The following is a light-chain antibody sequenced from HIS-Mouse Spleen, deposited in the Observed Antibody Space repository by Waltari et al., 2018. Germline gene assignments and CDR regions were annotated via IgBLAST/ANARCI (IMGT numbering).Light chain of an antibody. V-gene: IGLV3-1*01. J-gene: IGLJ2*01. CDR3: QAWDSSYSV. Sequence: SYELTQPPAVSVSPGQTASITCSGDKLGDQDACWYQQKPGQSPVLVLYQDSKRPSGIPERFSGSNSGNTATLTISGTQAMDEADYYCQAWDSSYSVFGGGTKLTVL. CDR2: QDS. CDR1: KLGDQD.